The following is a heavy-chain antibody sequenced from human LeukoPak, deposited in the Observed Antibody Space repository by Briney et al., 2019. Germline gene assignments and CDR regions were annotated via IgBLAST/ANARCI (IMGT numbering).Heavy chain of an antibody. D-gene: IGHD3-22*01. V-gene: IGHV3-48*02. CDR2: ISTSSNTI. CDR3: ARDRGTSGYLP. J-gene: IGHJ5*02. Sequence: PGRSLRLSCAASGFTFSSYSMNWVRQAPGKGLEWVSYISTSSNTIHYADSVKGRFTISRGNAKNSLYLQMNSLRDDDTAVYYCARDRGTSGYLPWGQGTLVTVSS. CDR1: GFTFSSYS.